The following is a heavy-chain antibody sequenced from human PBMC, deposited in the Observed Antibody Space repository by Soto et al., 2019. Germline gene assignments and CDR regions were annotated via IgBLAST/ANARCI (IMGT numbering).Heavy chain of an antibody. V-gene: IGHV4-59*08. D-gene: IGHD6-13*01. CDR2: IYYSGIT. CDR1: GGSISSHY. CDR3: ARPRGIAPAVWYFDL. J-gene: IGHJ2*01. Sequence: QVQLQESGPGLVKPSETLSLTCTVSGGSISSHYWSWIRQPPGRGLEWIGFIYYSGITDSNPSLKSRVTISLDTSKNQLSLRLSSVTAADTAVHYCARPRGIAPAVWYFDLWGRGTLVTVSS.